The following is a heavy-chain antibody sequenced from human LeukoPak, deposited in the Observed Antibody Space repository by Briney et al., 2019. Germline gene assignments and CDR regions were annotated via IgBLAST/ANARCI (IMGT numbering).Heavy chain of an antibody. Sequence: GGSLRLSCAASGFTFSSYWMSWVRQAPGKGLEGVANIKQDGREKYYVDSMKGRFTISRDNAKNSLYLQMNSLRAEDTAVYYCARDLYYGSGTPPYSFDYWGQGTLVTVSS. CDR1: GFTFSSYW. CDR2: IKQDGREK. J-gene: IGHJ4*02. V-gene: IGHV3-7*01. CDR3: ARDLYYGSGTPPYSFDY. D-gene: IGHD3-10*01.